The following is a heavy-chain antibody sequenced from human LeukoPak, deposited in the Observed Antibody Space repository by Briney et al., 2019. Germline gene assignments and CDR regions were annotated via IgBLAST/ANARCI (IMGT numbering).Heavy chain of an antibody. Sequence: GGSLRLSCAASGFSFFSYAMAWVRQAPGKGLEWVADITNSGRVHYTDSVKGRFTISRDDDKNTLHLQMNSLRAEDTAVYYCAREEYYYDSSGYFIGGNAFDIWGQGTMVTVSS. CDR1: GFSFFSYA. J-gene: IGHJ3*02. CDR2: ITNSGRV. CDR3: AREEYYYDSSGYFIGGNAFDI. D-gene: IGHD3-22*01. V-gene: IGHV3-23*01.